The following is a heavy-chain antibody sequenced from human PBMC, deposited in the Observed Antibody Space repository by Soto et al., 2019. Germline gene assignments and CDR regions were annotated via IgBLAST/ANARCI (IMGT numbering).Heavy chain of an antibody. CDR3: AKVASGSGMEVADY. V-gene: IGHV3-30*18. CDR1: GFTFSSYG. CDR2: ISYDGSYK. D-gene: IGHD1-26*01. Sequence: GGSLRLSCAASGFTFSSYGMHWVRQAPGKGLEWAAVISYDGSYKYYADSVKGRVTISRDNSKNTLYLQMNSLRAEDTAVYYCAKVASGSGMEVADYWGQGTLVTVSS. J-gene: IGHJ4*02.